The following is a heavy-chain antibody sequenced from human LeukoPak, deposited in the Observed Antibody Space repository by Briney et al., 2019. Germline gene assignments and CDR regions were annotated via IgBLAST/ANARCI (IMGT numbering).Heavy chain of an antibody. D-gene: IGHD1-1*01. J-gene: IGHJ4*02. V-gene: IGHV4-38-2*02. CDR2: IHHSGST. CDR3: ARDRGTWNDDGFDY. Sequence: SETLSLTCNVSGYSISSGYYWGWIRQPPGKGLEWIGSIHHSGSTYYSPSLKSRVTMSVDTSKNQFSLKLSSVTAADTAVYYCARDRGTWNDDGFDYWGQGTLVTVSS. CDR1: GYSISSGYY.